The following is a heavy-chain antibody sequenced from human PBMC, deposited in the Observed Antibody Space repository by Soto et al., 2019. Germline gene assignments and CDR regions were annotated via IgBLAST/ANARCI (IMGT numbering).Heavy chain of an antibody. V-gene: IGHV3-30*01. J-gene: IGHJ6*02. D-gene: IGHD4-17*01. CDR1: GFTFDSYA. CDR2: ASYGGNDK. Sequence: PGGSLRLSCAASGFTFDSYAIHWVRQAPGKGLEWVAFASYGGNDKDYADSVRGRFTISRDNSKNTVILQMNRLRPEDTAVYFCARGKRSYGDYYYYGMDVWGPGTTVTVSS. CDR3: ARGKRSYGDYYYYGMDV.